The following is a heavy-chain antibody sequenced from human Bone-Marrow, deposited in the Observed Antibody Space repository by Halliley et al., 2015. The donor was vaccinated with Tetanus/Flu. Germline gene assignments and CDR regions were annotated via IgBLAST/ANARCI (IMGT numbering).Heavy chain of an antibody. J-gene: IGHJ6*02. Sequence: WMGWINCRSGGTNYAQTFEGRVTMTRDTSISTAYMDLRRLTSDDTAVYYCARDPGPYGPYGLDVWGQGTTVTVSS. CDR3: ARDPGPYGPYGLDV. V-gene: IGHV1-2*02. D-gene: IGHD3-10*01. CDR2: INCRSGGT.